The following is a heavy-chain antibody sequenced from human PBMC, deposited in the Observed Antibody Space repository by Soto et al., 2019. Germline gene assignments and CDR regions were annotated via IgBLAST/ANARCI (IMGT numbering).Heavy chain of an antibody. CDR3: ARDQLVLGDYGPVPNDY. CDR1: GYTFTSYG. V-gene: IGHV1-18*01. D-gene: IGHD4-17*01. CDR2: ISASNGNT. Sequence: QVQLVQSGAEVKKPGASVKVSCKASGYTFTSYGISWVRQAPGQGLEWMGRISASNGNTNYAEKLQGRVTMTTDTSTSTAHMQLRSLRSDDTAVYYCARDQLVLGDYGPVPNDYWVQGTLVTVSS. J-gene: IGHJ4*02.